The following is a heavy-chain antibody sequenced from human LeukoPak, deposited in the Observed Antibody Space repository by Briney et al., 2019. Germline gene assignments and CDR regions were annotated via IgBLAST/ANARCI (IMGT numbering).Heavy chain of an antibody. CDR3: AKDRCSNGVGCYYYYMDV. V-gene: IGHV3-48*03. Sequence: PGGSLRLSCAASGFSFSNYEMNWVRQTPGKGLEWVSYMSSSGSMTWYADSVKGRFTISRDNAKRSLYLQMNSLRAEDTAVYYCAKDRCSNGVGCYYYYMDVWGKGTTVTISS. CDR1: GFSFSNYE. D-gene: IGHD2-8*01. J-gene: IGHJ6*03. CDR2: MSSSGSMT.